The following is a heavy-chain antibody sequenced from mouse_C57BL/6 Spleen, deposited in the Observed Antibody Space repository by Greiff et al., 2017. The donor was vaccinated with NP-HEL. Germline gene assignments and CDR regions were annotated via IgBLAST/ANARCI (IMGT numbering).Heavy chain of an antibody. CDR3: ARRIYYYGSSYDEVDY. CDR2: IYPGSGST. J-gene: IGHJ2*01. CDR1: GYTFTSYW. Sequence: QVQLQQPGAELVKPGASVKMSCKASGYTFTSYWITWVKQRPGQGLEWIGDIYPGSGSTNYNEKFKSKATLTVDTSSSTAYMQLSSLTSEDSAVYYCARRIYYYGSSYDEVDYWGQGTTLTVSS. D-gene: IGHD1-1*01. V-gene: IGHV1-55*01.